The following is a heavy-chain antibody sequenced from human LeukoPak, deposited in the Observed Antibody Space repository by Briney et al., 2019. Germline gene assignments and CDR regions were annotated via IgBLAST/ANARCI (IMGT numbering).Heavy chain of an antibody. CDR2: IYTSGST. Sequence: DTLSLLRTVSGGPISSYYGLWLRQPAGKGLEGSGRIYTSGSTHYNPSLKRRVNISVDTSKNQFSLKLSSVSAADTAVYRCARDQLGVAAAEYYYYYIDVWGKGSTVTTSS. V-gene: IGHV4-4*07. CDR3: ARDQLGVAAAEYYYYYIDV. J-gene: IGHJ6*03. CDR1: GGPISSYY. D-gene: IGHD6-13*01.